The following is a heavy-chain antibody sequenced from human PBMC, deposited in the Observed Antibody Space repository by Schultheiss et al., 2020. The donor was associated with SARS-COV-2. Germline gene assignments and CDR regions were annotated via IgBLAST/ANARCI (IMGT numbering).Heavy chain of an antibody. CDR1: GYTFTSYG. D-gene: IGHD4-23*01. CDR3: AREGADYGGNSHDY. V-gene: IGHV1-18*01. J-gene: IGHJ4*02. Sequence: GESLKISCKASGYTFTSYGISWVRQAPGQGLEWMGWISAYNGNTNYAQKLQGRVTMTTGTSTSTAYMELRSLRSDDTAVYYCAREGADYGGNSHDYWGQGTLVTVSS. CDR2: ISAYNGNT.